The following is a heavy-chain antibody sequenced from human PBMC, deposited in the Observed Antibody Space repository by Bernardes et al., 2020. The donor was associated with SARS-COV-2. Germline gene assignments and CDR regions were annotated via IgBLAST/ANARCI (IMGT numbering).Heavy chain of an antibody. CDR2: ISISGADT. D-gene: IGHD5-12*01. V-gene: IGHV3-23*01. Sequence: WGSLRLSCSVSEFTFSNFAMTWVRQAPVKGLECVSTISISGADTYYAVSVTCRFTISRDNSKKTLYLQMNSLRADDTAEYYCAKDPLRYTGWFGMDVWGQGTTVTVSS. CDR3: AKDPLRYTGWFGMDV. CDR1: EFTFSNFA. J-gene: IGHJ6*02.